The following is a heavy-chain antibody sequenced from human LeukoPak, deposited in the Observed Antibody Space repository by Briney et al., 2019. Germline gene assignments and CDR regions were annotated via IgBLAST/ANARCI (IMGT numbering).Heavy chain of an antibody. Sequence: PGGSLRLSCAASGFTFSNYWMHWVRQAPGKGLEWVAVIWYDGSNKYYADSVKGRFTISRDNSKNTLYLQMNSLRAEDTAVYYCRIAVAGTDYWGQGTLVTVSS. CDR2: IWYDGSNK. CDR3: RIAVAGTDY. D-gene: IGHD6-19*01. CDR1: GFTFSNYW. J-gene: IGHJ4*02. V-gene: IGHV3-33*08.